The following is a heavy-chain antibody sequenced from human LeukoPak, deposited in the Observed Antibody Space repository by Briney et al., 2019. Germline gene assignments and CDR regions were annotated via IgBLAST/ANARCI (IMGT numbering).Heavy chain of an antibody. CDR3: VRDWGYDSSGYWQKYFDT. V-gene: IGHV3-23*01. CDR2: ISGSGSGT. CDR1: GFTFSSYG. Sequence: PGGSLRLSCAASGFTFSSYGMSWVRQAPGKGLEWVSGISGSGSGTYYADSVKGRFTISRDNAKNTVYLQMNSLRAEDTAVYYCVRDWGYDSSGYWQKYFDTWGQGTLVTVSS. J-gene: IGHJ4*02. D-gene: IGHD3-22*01.